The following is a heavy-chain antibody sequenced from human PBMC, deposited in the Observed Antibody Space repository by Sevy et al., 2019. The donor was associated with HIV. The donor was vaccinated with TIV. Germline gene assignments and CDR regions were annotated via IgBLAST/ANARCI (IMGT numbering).Heavy chain of an antibody. CDR2: ISWDGGST. V-gene: IGHV3-43D*04. CDR3: AKDIGYSSSWYYFDY. CDR1: GFTFDDYA. D-gene: IGHD6-13*01. J-gene: IGHJ4*02. Sequence: GGSLRLSCAASGFTFDDYAMHWVRQAPGKGLEWVSLISWDGGSTYYADSVKGRFTISRDNSKNSLYLHMNSLRAEDTALYYCAKDIGYSSSWYYFDYWGQGTLVTVSS.